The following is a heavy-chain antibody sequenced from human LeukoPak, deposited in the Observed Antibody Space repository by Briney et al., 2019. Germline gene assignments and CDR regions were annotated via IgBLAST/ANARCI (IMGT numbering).Heavy chain of an antibody. V-gene: IGHV4-4*02. CDR2: IYHSGST. CDR3: ARENCSGGTCYSNSNGMDV. D-gene: IGHD2-15*01. CDR1: GGSISSSNW. J-gene: IGHJ6*02. Sequence: PSETLSLTCAVSGGSISSSNWWSWVRQPPGKGLEWIGEIYHSGSTNYNPSLKSRVTISVDKSKNQFSLKLSSVTAADTAVYYCARENCSGGTCYSNSNGMDVWGQGTTVTVSS.